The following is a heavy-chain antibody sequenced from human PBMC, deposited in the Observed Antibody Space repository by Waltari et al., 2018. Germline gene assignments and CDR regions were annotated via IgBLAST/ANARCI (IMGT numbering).Heavy chain of an antibody. CDR3: ASVVGANYYYYYGMDV. CDR2: INPNRGGT. CDR1: GYTFTGYY. J-gene: IGHJ6*02. V-gene: IGHV1-2*06. D-gene: IGHD1-26*01. Sequence: QVQLVQSGAEVKKPGASVRVSCKASGYTFTGYYMHWVRQAPGQGLEWMGRINPNRGGTNYAQKLQGRVTMTRDTSISTAYMELSRLRSDDTAVYYCASVVGANYYYYYGMDVCGQGTTVTVSS.